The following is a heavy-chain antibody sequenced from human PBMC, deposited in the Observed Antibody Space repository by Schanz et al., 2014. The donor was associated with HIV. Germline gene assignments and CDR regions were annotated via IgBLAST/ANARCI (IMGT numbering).Heavy chain of an antibody. Sequence: QVQLVESGGGVVQPGRSLRLSCAASGFTFSTYAMHWVRQAPGKGLEWMAVISFDGSNKYYAYSVKGQFTISRDNSKNSLYLQMNSLRAEDTAVYDCAREKYSSTWWRAGLYFCGMDVWGQGTTFTVPS. V-gene: IGHV3-30-3*01. D-gene: IGHD6-13*01. CDR1: GFTFSTYA. J-gene: IGHJ6*02. CDR3: AREKYSSTWWRAGLYFCGMDV. CDR2: ISFDGSNK.